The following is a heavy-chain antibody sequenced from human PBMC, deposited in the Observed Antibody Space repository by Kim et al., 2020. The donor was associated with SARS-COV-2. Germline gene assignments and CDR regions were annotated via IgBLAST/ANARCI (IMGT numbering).Heavy chain of an antibody. CDR3: AKFVGGLGSGSRPLDY. V-gene: IGHV3-23*01. D-gene: IGHD3-10*01. CDR1: GFTFSSYA. J-gene: IGHJ4*02. Sequence: GGSLRLSCAASGFTFSSYAMSWVRQAPGKGLEWVSAISGSGGSTYYADSVKGRFTISRDNSKNTLYLQMNSLRAEDTAVYYCAKFVGGLGSGSRPLDYWGQGTLVTVSS. CDR2: ISGSGGST.